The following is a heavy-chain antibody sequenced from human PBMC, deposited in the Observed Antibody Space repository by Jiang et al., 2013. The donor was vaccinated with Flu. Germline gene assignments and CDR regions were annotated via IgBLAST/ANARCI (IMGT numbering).Heavy chain of an antibody. CDR3: ARLSGARPSYYYYYGMDV. Sequence: GSGLVKPSETLSLTCTVSGGSISSYYWSWIRQPPGKGLEWIGYIYYSGSTNYNPSLKSRVTISVDTSKNQFSLKLSSVTAADTAVYYCARLSGARPSYYYYYGMDVWGKGTTVTVSS. J-gene: IGHJ6*04. D-gene: IGHD3-10*01. CDR2: IYYSGST. CDR1: GGSISSYY. V-gene: IGHV4-59*08.